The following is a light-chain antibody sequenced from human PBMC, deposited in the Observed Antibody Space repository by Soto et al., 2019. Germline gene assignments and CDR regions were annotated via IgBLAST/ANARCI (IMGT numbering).Light chain of an antibody. CDR2: EVN. V-gene: IGLV2-18*02. CDR1: NSDVGSYNR. Sequence: QSALTQPPAVSGSPGQSVTISCTGTNSDVGSYNRVSWYQQPPGTAPKLMIYEVNNRPSGVPDRFSGSKSGNTASLTISGLQAEDEADYYCSSFTSDSTLVFGGGTKLTVL. J-gene: IGLJ2*01. CDR3: SSFTSDSTLV.